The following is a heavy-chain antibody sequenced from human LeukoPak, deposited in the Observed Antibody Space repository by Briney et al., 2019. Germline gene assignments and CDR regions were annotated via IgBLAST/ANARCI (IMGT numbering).Heavy chain of an antibody. CDR1: GFTFSSYS. J-gene: IGHJ4*02. CDR2: ISSSSGTI. V-gene: IGHV3-48*02. CDR3: ARDRSPYTTSAYYLDY. Sequence: GGSLRLSCAASGFTFSSYSMNWVRQAPGKGLEWVSYISSSSGTIYYADSVRGRFTISRDNAKNSLYLQLNSLRDEDTAVYYCARDRSPYTTSAYYLDYWGQGTLVTVSS. D-gene: IGHD3-22*01.